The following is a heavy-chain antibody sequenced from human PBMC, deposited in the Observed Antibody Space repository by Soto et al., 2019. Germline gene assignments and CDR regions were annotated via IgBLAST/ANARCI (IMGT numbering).Heavy chain of an antibody. Sequence: ASLKVSCKASGYTFTSYGISWVRQAPGQGLEWMGWISAYNGNTNYAQKLQGRVTMTTDTSTSTAYMELRSLRSDDTAVYYCARGEWSRWTNWFDPWGQGTLVNVSS. D-gene: IGHD3-3*01. CDR3: ARGEWSRWTNWFDP. CDR1: GYTFTSYG. CDR2: ISAYNGNT. V-gene: IGHV1-18*01. J-gene: IGHJ5*02.